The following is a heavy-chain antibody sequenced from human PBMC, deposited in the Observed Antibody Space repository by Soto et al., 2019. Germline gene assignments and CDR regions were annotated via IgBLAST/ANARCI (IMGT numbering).Heavy chain of an antibody. CDR3: VRQYSVDCTGGLCYHVFDN. J-gene: IGHJ3*02. CDR2: IYYSGST. Sequence: SETLSLTCTVSGDSVSSGLCYRGWIRQPPGKGLEWIGYIYYSGSTNYNPSLENRVTMSLATSKNQFSLRLSSVTAADTAVYYCVRQYSVDCTGGLCYHVFDNWGQGTMVTGSS. CDR1: GDSVSSGLCY. V-gene: IGHV4-61*01. D-gene: IGHD2-8*02.